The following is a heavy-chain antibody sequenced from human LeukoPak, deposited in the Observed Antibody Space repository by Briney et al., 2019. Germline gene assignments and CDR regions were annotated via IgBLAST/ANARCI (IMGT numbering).Heavy chain of an antibody. CDR3: ARPSANY. J-gene: IGHJ4*02. CDR2: IPYDGSNK. V-gene: IGHV3-30*04. Sequence: PGRSLRLSCAASGFTFSSYAMHWVRQAPGKGLEWVAVIPYDGSNKYYADSAKGRFTISRDNSKNTLYLQMNSLRAEDTAVYYCARPSANYWGQGTLVTVSS. CDR1: GFTFSSYA.